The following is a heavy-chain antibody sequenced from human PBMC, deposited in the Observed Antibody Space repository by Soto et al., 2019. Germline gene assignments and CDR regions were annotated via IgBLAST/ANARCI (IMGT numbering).Heavy chain of an antibody. CDR1: GGSIGGVGYS. CDR3: ARAQFYSGSGIYNNLMFDA. D-gene: IGHD3-10*01. Sequence: LSLTCAVSGGSIGGVGYSWSWIRQPPGGGLEWIGYMYHSGTFLKSPSLKTRLTMSLDMSKNQFSLTLNSMTAADTAVYYCARAQFYSGSGIYNNLMFDAWGQGIQVTVSS. V-gene: IGHV4-30-2*01. CDR2: MYHSGTF. J-gene: IGHJ5*02.